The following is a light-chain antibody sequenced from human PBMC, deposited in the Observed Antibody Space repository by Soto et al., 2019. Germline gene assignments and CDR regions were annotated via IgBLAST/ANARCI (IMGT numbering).Light chain of an antibody. CDR3: QTYDSSLSVLDV. Sequence: QSVLTQPPSVSGAPGQRVTISCTGSRSNIGAGYDVHWYQQLPGTAPKLLIHGDSNRPSGVPDRFSGSKSGTSASLAITGLQAEDEADYYCQTYDSSLSVLDVFGTGTKLTVL. CDR1: RSNIGAGYD. J-gene: IGLJ1*01. CDR2: GDS. V-gene: IGLV1-40*01.